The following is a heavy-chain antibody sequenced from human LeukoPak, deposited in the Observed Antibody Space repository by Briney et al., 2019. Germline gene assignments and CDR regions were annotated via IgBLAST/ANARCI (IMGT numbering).Heavy chain of an antibody. Sequence: PSETLSLTCTVSGGSIAGFYWSWFRQSPGKGLEWIGYMYYSGSTYYNPSLKSRVSLSVDTSKNQFSLKLSSVTAADTAVYYCARAGYDILTGYCGAFDIWGQGTMVIVSS. CDR1: GGSIAGFY. V-gene: IGHV4-59*12. J-gene: IGHJ3*02. CDR2: MYYSGST. D-gene: IGHD3-9*01. CDR3: ARAGYDILTGYCGAFDI.